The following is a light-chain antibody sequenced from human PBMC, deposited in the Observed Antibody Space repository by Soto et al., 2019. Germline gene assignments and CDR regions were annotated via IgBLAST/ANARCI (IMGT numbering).Light chain of an antibody. CDR3: QQYNNWPPWT. Sequence: TQSPSSLSASVGEKIIITCRASRDVGSDVSWYQQKPGQAPKLLIYSASTLVRGVPPRFSGSGSGTEFTLTISSLQSEDFAVYYCQQYNNWPPWTFGQGTKVDIK. CDR2: SAS. J-gene: IGKJ1*01. CDR1: RDVGSD. V-gene: IGKV1D-13*01.